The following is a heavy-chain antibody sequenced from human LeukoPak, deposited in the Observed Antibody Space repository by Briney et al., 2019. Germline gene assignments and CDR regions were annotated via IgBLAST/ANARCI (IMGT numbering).Heavy chain of an antibody. Sequence: PGGSLRLSCAASGFTFSSYGMSWIRQAPGKGLEWVSYISSSGSTIYYADSVKGRFTISRDNAKNSLYLQMNSLRAEDTAVYYCARVPEDRRDYAFDIWGQGTMVTVSS. D-gene: IGHD2-15*01. CDR1: GFTFSSYG. V-gene: IGHV3-11*01. J-gene: IGHJ3*02. CDR3: ARVPEDRRDYAFDI. CDR2: ISSSGSTI.